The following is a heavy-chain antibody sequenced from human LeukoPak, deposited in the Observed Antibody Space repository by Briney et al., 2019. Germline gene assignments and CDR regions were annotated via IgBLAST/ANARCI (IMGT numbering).Heavy chain of an antibody. CDR3: AREGHIAAAGTFDY. J-gene: IGHJ4*02. D-gene: IGHD6-13*01. CDR1: GGSISSYY. Sequence: PSETLSLTCTVSGGSISSYYWSRIRQPAGKGLEWIGRIYTSGSTNYNPSLKSRVTMSVDTSKNQFSLKLSSVTAADTAVYYCAREGHIAAAGTFDYWGQGTLVTVSS. CDR2: IYTSGST. V-gene: IGHV4-4*07.